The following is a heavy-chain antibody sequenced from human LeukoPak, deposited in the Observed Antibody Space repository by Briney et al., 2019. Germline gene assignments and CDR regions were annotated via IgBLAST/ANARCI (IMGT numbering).Heavy chain of an antibody. CDR3: ARDPQYYYYGMDV. J-gene: IGHJ6*02. CDR2: INPNSGGT. Sequence: ASVKVSCEASGYTFTGYYMHWVRQAPGQGLEWMGWINPNSGGTNYAQKFQGRVTMTRDTSISTAYMELSRLRSDDTAVYYCARDPQYYYYGMDVWGQGTTVTVSS. CDR1: GYTFTGYY. V-gene: IGHV1-2*02.